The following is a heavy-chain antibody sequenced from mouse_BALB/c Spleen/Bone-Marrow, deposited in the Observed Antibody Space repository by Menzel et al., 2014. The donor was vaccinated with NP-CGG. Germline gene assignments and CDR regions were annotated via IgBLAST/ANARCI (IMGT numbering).Heavy chain of an antibody. V-gene: IGHV5-4*02. Sequence: EVKLQESGGGLVKPGGSLKLSCAASGFTFSDYYMYWVRQTPEKRLEWVATISDGGNYTYYPDSVKGRFTISRDNAKNNLYLQMSSLKSEDTATYFCTRGGFAYWGQGTLVTVSA. J-gene: IGHJ3*01. CDR1: GFTFSDYY. CDR3: TRGGFAY. CDR2: ISDGGNYT.